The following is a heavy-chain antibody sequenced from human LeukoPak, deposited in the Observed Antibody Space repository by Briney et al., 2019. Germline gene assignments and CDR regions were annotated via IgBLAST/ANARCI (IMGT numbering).Heavy chain of an antibody. D-gene: IGHD1-26*01. Sequence: PGGSLSLSCATAGSTFSEYYMSLIRHALGKVLEFVSYISSSSRYIYYTDSGKGRFTISRDNAKNSLYLQMNSLRAEDTAVYYCARDLSVGSKPDLGFDYWGQGSLVTVSS. J-gene: IGHJ4*02. CDR3: ARDLSVGSKPDLGFDY. V-gene: IGHV3-11*06. CDR2: ISSSSRYI. CDR1: GSTFSEYY.